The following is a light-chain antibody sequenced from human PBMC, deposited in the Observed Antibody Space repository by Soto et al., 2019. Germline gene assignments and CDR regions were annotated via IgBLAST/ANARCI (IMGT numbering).Light chain of an antibody. CDR3: QQYNSDSRT. CDR2: DAS. J-gene: IGKJ1*01. CDR1: QSISSW. V-gene: IGKV1-5*01. Sequence: GDRFIITCRASQSISSWLAWYQQKPGKAPKLLIYDASSLKSGVPSRFSGSGSGTEFTLTIGSLQPDDFASYYCQQYNSDSRTFGQGTKVDIK.